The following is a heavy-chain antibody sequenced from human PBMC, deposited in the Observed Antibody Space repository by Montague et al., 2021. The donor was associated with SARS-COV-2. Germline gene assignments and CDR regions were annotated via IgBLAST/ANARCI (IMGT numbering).Heavy chain of an antibody. V-gene: IGHV4-59*08. D-gene: IGHD6-13*01. J-gene: IGHJ4*02. CDR3: ARHLRQQLVNEGLFDY. CDR1: GGSISSYY. CDR2: IYYSGST. Sequence: SETLSLTCTVSGGSISSYYWSWIRQPPGKGLEWIGYIYYSGSTNYNPSLKSRVTISVDTSKNQFSLKLNSVTAADTAVYYCARHLRQQLVNEGLFDYWGQGTLVTVSS.